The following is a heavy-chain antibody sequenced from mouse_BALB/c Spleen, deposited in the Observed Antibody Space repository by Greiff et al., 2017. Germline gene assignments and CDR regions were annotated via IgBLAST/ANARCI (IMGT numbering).Heavy chain of an antibody. CDR1: GFTFSSYA. V-gene: IGHV5-9-3*01. CDR3: ARRTV. Sequence: EVQLVESGGGLVKPGGSLKLSCAASGFTFSSYAMSWVRQTPEKRLEWVATISSGGSYTYYPDSVKGRFTISRDNAKNTLYLQMSSLRSEDTAMYYCARRTVWGAGTTVTVSS. CDR2: ISSGGSYT. J-gene: IGHJ1*01.